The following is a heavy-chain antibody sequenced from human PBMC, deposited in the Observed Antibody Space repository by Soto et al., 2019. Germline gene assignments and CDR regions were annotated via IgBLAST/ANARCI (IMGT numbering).Heavy chain of an antibody. D-gene: IGHD2-15*01. CDR1: GYTFTSYG. J-gene: IGHJ3*02. CDR3: ARGMVAAAIRDDAFDI. CDR2: ISAYNGNT. V-gene: IGHV1-18*04. Sequence: ASVKVSCKASGYTFTSYGISWVRQAPGQGLEWMGWISAYNGNTNYAQKLQGRVTMTTDTSTSTAYMELRSLRSDGTAVYYCARGMVAAAIRDDAFDIWGQGTMVTVSS.